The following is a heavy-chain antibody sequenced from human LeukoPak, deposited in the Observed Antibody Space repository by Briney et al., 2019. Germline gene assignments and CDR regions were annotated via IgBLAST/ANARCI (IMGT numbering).Heavy chain of an antibody. CDR1: GFDFSSYG. Sequence: GGSLRLSCAASGFDFSSYGMNWVRQAPGRGLEWVSGISGSGGSTYYADSVKGRFTISRDNFKNTLYLQMNSLRGEDTALYYCAKEGSALWFGELSYYFDYWGQGTLVTVSS. CDR3: AKEGSALWFGELSYYFDY. J-gene: IGHJ4*02. V-gene: IGHV3-23*01. D-gene: IGHD3-10*01. CDR2: ISGSGGST.